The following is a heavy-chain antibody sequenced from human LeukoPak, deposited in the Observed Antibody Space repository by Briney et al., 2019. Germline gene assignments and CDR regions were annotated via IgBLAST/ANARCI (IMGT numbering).Heavy chain of an antibody. V-gene: IGHV3-30*02. D-gene: IGHD3-16*01. CDR3: AESPAYGDYYDGMDV. CDR1: GFTFSSYG. CDR2: IRYDGSNK. J-gene: IGHJ6*02. Sequence: GGSLRLSCAAYGFTFSSYGMHWVRQAPGKGRGWVAFIRYDGSNKYYADPEKGRFTLSRDNSKHTLYLQMNSMRAEDPAVYYCAESPAYGDYYDGMDVWAQGTTVTVSS.